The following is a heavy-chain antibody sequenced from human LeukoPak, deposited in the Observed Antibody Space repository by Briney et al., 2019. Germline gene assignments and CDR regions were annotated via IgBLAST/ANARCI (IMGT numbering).Heavy chain of an antibody. CDR2: IYYSGST. V-gene: IGHV4-59*12. J-gene: IGHJ4*02. CDR3: ARGPRPKYSSSSGYFDY. Sequence: SETLSLTCTVSGGSISSYYRSWIRQPPGKGLEWIGYIYYSGSTNYNPSLKSRVTISVDTSKNQFSLKLSSVTAADTAVYYCARGPRPKYSSSSGYFDYWGQGTLVTVSS. D-gene: IGHD6-6*01. CDR1: GGSISSYY.